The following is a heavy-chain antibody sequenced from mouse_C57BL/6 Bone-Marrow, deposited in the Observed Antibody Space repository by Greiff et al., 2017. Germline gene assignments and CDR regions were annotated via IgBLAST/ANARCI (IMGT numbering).Heavy chain of an antibody. CDR3: AKRRNSYYAMDY. V-gene: IGHV2-5*01. CDR1: GFSFTSYG. CDR2: IWRGGIT. Sequence: VQLQQSGPGLVQPSQSLSITCTVSGFSFTSYGVHWVRQSPGKGLEWLGVIWRGGITDYNAAFLSRLSITQDNSKSQVFFKMNSLQAEDTAIYYCAKRRNSYYAMDYWGQGTSVTVSS. J-gene: IGHJ4*01.